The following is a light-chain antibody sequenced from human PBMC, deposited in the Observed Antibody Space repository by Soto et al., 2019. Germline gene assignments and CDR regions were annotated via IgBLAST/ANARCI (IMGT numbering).Light chain of an antibody. CDR1: QSITTW. CDR3: QQSYSVPHT. Sequence: DIQMTQSPSTVSASVGDSVTITCRASQSITTWLAWYQQKPGKAPKLLMYAASSLQSGVPSRFSGSGSGTDFTLTISSLQPEDFATYYCQQSYSVPHTFGQGTKVDIK. J-gene: IGKJ1*01. CDR2: AAS. V-gene: IGKV1-39*01.